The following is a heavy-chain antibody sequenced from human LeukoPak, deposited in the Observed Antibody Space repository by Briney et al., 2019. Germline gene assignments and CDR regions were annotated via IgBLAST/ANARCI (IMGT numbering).Heavy chain of an antibody. CDR3: AKDSRIAVAGDFDY. D-gene: IGHD6-19*01. V-gene: IGHV3-23*01. CDR1: GFTFSSYA. J-gene: IGHJ4*02. CDR2: ISGSGGST. Sequence: EGSLRLSCAASGFTFSSYAMSWVRQAPGKGLEWVSAISGSGGSTYYADSVKGRFTISRDNSKNTLYLQMNSLRAEDTAVYYCAKDSRIAVAGDFDYWGQGTLVTVSS.